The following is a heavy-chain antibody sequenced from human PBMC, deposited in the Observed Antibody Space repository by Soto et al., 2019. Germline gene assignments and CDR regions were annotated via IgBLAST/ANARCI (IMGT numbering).Heavy chain of an antibody. CDR3: ARERYSSSWYPYYWFDP. D-gene: IGHD6-13*01. Sequence: EVQLVESGGGLVQPGGSLRLSCAASGFTFSSYWMSWVRQAPGKGLEWVANIKQDGSEKYYVDSVKGRFTISRDNAKNSLYLQMNSLRAEDTAVYYCARERYSSSWYPYYWFDPWGQGTLVTGSS. CDR2: IKQDGSEK. CDR1: GFTFSSYW. V-gene: IGHV3-7*01. J-gene: IGHJ5*02.